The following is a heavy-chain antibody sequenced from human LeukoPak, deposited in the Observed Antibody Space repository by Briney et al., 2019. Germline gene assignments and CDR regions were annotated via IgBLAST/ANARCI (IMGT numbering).Heavy chain of an antibody. J-gene: IGHJ5*02. CDR3: ARETRGHYYDSSGPDH. V-gene: IGHV3-48*03. CDR1: GFPFRSYE. Sequence: GESLRLSCAASGFPFRSYEMNWVRPAPGKRLEWVSYISSSDSTSHYADSVKGRFTISRDNAKNSLYLQMNSPGVEDMGVYYCARETRGHYYDSSGPDHWGQGTLVTVSS. CDR2: ISSSDSTS. D-gene: IGHD3-22*01.